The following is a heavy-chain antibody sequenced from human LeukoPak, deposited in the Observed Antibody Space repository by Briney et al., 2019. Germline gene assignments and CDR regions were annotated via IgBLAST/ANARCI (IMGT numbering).Heavy chain of an antibody. V-gene: IGHV6-1*01. J-gene: IGHJ5*02. D-gene: IGHD6-19*01. CDR1: GDSVSSNSAA. Sequence: SPTLSLTCAISGDSVSSNSAAWNWIRQSPSRGLEWLGRTYYRSKWYNDYAVSVKSRITINPDTSKNQFSLQLNSVTPEDTAVYYCARDLCSSGWYPNWFDPWGQGTLVTVSS. CDR2: TYYRSKWYN. CDR3: ARDLCSSGWYPNWFDP.